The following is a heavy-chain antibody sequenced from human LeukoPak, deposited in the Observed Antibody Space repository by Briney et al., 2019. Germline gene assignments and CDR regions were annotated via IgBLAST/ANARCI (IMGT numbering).Heavy chain of an antibody. CDR2: ISTDGSFT. V-gene: IGHV3-74*01. D-gene: IGHD3/OR15-3a*01. J-gene: IGHJ4*02. CDR3: ARDGPFFDY. CDR1: GFTFSNYL. Sequence: GGSLRLSCAASGFTFSNYLMHWVRQTPGKGLVWISRISTDGSFTNYADSVKGRFTISKDNSKNTLYLQMNSLTTEDTAVYYCARDGPFFDYWGQGTLVTVSS.